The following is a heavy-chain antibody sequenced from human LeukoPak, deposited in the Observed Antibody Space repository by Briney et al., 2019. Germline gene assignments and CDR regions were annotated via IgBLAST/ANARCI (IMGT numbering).Heavy chain of an antibody. CDR1: GFPFTTYA. D-gene: IGHD3-9*01. CDR3: TRGYDSRY. V-gene: IGHV3-30*02. Sequence: GGSLRLSCAASGFPFTTYAMNWVRQAPGKGLEWVAFIRLDGSNDQYADSVKGRFIISRDNSKNTLYMQMHSLTSDDTAVYYCTRGYDSRYWGQGTLVTVSS. J-gene: IGHJ4*02. CDR2: IRLDGSND.